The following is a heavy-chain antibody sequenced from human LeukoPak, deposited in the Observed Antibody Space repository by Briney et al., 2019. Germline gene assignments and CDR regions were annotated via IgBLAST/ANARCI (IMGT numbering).Heavy chain of an antibody. J-gene: IGHJ4*02. CDR1: GFTFSSYW. D-gene: IGHD3-22*01. CDR2: INSDGSST. CDR3: ARDRYDSYYYDSSGTKFDY. V-gene: IGHV3-74*01. Sequence: GGSLRLSCAASGFTFSSYWMHWVRQAPGKGLVWVSRINSDGSSTSYADPVKGRFTISRDNAKNTLYLQMNSLRAEDTAVYYCARDRYDSYYYDSSGTKFDYWGQGTLVTVSS.